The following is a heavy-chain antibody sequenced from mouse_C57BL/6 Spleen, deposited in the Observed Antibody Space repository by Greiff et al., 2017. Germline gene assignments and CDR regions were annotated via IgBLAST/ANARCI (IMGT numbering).Heavy chain of an antibody. Sequence: QVHVKQSGPELVKPGASVKISCKASGYAFSSSWMNWVKQRPGKGLEWIGRIYPGDGDTNYNGKFKGKATLTADKSSSTAYMQLSSLTSEDSAVYFCARVYYDYDDVSWFAYWGQGTLVTVSA. J-gene: IGHJ3*01. CDR2: IYPGDGDT. CDR3: ARVYYDYDDVSWFAY. D-gene: IGHD2-4*01. CDR1: GYAFSSSW. V-gene: IGHV1-82*01.